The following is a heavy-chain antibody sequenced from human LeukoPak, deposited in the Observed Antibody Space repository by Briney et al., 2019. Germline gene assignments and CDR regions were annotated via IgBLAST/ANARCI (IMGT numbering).Heavy chain of an antibody. CDR2: IKQDGSEK. Sequence: GGSLRLSCAASGFTFRSYWMDWVRQAPGKGLEWVANIKQDGSEKYYVDSVKGRFTISRDNAKNSLYLQMNSLRAEDTAVYYCARSFATATSFDYWGQGTLVTVSS. V-gene: IGHV3-7*03. CDR3: ARSFATATSFDY. CDR1: GFTFRSYW. J-gene: IGHJ4*02. D-gene: IGHD5-18*01.